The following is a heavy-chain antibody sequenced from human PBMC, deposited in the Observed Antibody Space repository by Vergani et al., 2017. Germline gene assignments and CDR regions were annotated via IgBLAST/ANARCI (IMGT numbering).Heavy chain of an antibody. CDR1: GYTFTSYA. CDR2: INPNRGGT. J-gene: IGHJ5*02. V-gene: IGHV1-2*02. Sequence: QVQLVQSGAEVKKPGASVKVSCKASGYTFTSYAMHWVRQAPGQRLEWMGWINPNRGGTNYAQKFQGMVTMTRDTSISTAYMELSRLRSDDTAVYYCGRNRKGILFPKNWFDPWGQGTLVTVSS. D-gene: IGHD1-14*01. CDR3: GRNRKGILFPKNWFDP.